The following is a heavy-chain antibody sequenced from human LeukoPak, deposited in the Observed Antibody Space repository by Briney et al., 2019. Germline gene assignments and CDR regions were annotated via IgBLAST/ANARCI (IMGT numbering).Heavy chain of an antibody. J-gene: IGHJ3*02. CDR3: ARRLVPASVDAFDI. V-gene: IGHV4-39*01. D-gene: IGHD2-2*01. CDR1: GGSISSSSYY. Sequence: SETLSLTCTVSGGSISSSSYYWGWIRQPPGKGLEWIGSIYYSGSTYYNPSLKGRVTISVDTSKNQFSLKLSSVTAADTAVYYCARRLVPASVDAFDIWGQGTMVTVSS. CDR2: IYYSGST.